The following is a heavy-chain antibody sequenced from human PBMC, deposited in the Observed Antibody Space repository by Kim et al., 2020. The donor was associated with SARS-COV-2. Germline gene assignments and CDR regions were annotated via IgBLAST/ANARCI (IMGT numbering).Heavy chain of an antibody. Sequence: GRFTISRDNSKNSLYLQMNSLRTEDTALYYCAKDDRGSYSDYYYYYGMDVWGQGTTVTVSS. J-gene: IGHJ6*02. CDR3: AKDDRGSYSDYYYYYGMDV. D-gene: IGHD1-26*01. V-gene: IGHV3-43*01.